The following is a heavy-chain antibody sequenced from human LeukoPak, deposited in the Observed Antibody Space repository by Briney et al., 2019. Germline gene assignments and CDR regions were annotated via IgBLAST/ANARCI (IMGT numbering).Heavy chain of an antibody. CDR2: IRYDGSNK. CDR1: GFTFSSYG. CDR3: AKEENDIVLMVYAFDY. V-gene: IGHV3-30*02. J-gene: IGHJ4*02. Sequence: GGSLRLSCAASGFTFSSYGMHWVRQAPGKELEWVAFIRYDGSNKYYADSVKGRFTISRDNSKNTLYLQMNSLRAEDTAVYYCAKEENDIVLMVYAFDYWGQGTLVTVSS. D-gene: IGHD2-8*01.